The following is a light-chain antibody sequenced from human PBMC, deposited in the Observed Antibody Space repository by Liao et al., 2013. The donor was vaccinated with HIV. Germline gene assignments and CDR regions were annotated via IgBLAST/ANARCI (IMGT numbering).Light chain of an antibody. CDR1: ALPMQY. Sequence: SYELTQPPSVSVSPGQTARITCSGDALPMQYGYWYQKKPGQAPVLVIYKDSERPSGISDRFSGSSSGTTVTLTISGVQAEDEADYYCQSADSSGTSYVVFGGGTKLTVL. J-gene: IGLJ2*01. CDR2: KDS. CDR3: QSADSSGTSYVV. V-gene: IGLV3-25*03.